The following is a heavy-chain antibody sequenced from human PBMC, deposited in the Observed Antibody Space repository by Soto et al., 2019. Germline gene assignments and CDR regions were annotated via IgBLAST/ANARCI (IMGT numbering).Heavy chain of an antibody. CDR3: ARGYTGYCSGGTCYWFDP. D-gene: IGHD2-15*01. V-gene: IGHV3-21*01. CDR2: ISSSASHI. Sequence: EVQLVESGGGLVKPGGSLRLSCAASGFSFSSYSMNWVRQAPGKGRGWVSSISSSASHINYADSVKGRFTISRDNAKKSLYLQMNSLRAEDTAVYYCARGYTGYCSGGTCYWFDPWGQGTLVTVSS. CDR1: GFSFSSYS. J-gene: IGHJ5*02.